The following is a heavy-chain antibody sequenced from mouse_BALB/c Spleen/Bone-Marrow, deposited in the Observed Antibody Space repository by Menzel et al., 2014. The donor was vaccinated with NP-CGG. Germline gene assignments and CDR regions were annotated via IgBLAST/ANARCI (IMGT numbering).Heavy chain of an antibody. V-gene: IGHV5-6-5*01. CDR1: GFTFSNYA. CDR2: ISTGGST. Sequence: EVNVVESGGDLVKPGGSLKLSCAVPGFTFSNYALSWVRQTPEKRLEWVASISTGGSTYYLDSVKGRFTISRDSARNILYLQMSSLRSEDTAMYYCARNYYGSFAYWGQGTLVTVSA. D-gene: IGHD1-1*01. CDR3: ARNYYGSFAY. J-gene: IGHJ3*01.